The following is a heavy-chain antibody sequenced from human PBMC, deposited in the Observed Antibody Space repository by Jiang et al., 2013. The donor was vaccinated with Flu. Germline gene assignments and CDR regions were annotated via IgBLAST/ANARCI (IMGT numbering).Heavy chain of an antibody. Sequence: SLTCAVYGGSFSGYYWSWIRQPPGKGLEWIGEINHSGSTNYNPSLESRVTISVDTSKNQFSLKLSSATAADTAVYYCARNPSLSLDIAAAGRLYYFDYWGQGTLVTVSS. J-gene: IGHJ4*02. V-gene: IGHV4-34*01. CDR2: INHSGST. CDR1: GGSFSGYY. CDR3: ARNPSLSLDIAAAGRLYYFDY. D-gene: IGHD6-13*01.